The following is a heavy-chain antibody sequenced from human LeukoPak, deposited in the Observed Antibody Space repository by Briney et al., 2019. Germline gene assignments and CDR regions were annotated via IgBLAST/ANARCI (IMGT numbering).Heavy chain of an antibody. V-gene: IGHV4-4*07. CDR1: GSSMRSYY. Sequence: SETLSLTCTVSGSSMRSYYWSWIRQPAGKGLEWIGRIYTSGSTNYNPSLKSRVTISVDKSKNQFSLKLSSVTAADTAVYYCARDKIAAAGTHIDYWGQGTLVTVSS. CDR3: ARDKIAAAGTHIDY. D-gene: IGHD6-13*01. J-gene: IGHJ4*02. CDR2: IYTSGST.